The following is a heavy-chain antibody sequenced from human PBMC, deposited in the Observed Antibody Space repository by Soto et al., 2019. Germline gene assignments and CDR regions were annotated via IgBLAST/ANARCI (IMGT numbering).Heavy chain of an antibody. CDR3: ARDQGARYYGMDV. CDR2: IYSGGST. D-gene: IGHD1-26*01. CDR1: GFTVSSNY. Sequence: GSLRLSCAASGFTVSSNYMSLVRQAPGKGLEWVSVIYSGGSTYYADSVKGRFTISRDNSKNTLYLQMNSLRAEDTAVYYCARDQGARYYGMDVWGQGTTVTVSS. V-gene: IGHV3-53*01. J-gene: IGHJ6*02.